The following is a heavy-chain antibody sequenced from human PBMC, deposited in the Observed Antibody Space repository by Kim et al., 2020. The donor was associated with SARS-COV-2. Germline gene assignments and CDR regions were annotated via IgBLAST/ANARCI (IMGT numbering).Heavy chain of an antibody. V-gene: IGHV4-34*01. CDR1: GGSFSGYS. J-gene: IGHJ6*03. D-gene: IGHD1-26*01. Sequence: SETLSLTCAAYGGSFSGYSWRWIRQPPGKGLEWIGEINHSGSTNYNPSLKSRVTISVDTSKNQFSLKQSSVTAADTAVYYCARGRYIYGWALDYYYMDVWGKGTTVTVSS. CDR3: ARGRYIYGWALDYYYMDV. CDR2: INHSGST.